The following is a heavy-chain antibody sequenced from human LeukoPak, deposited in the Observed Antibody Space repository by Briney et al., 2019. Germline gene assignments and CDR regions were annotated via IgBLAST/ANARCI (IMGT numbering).Heavy chain of an antibody. CDR1: GFTFSSYA. Sequence: GGSLRLSCAASGFTFSSYAMSWVRQAPGKGLEWVSAISGSGGSTFYADSVKGRFTIFRDNSKNTLYLQMNSLRAEDTAVYYCAKVTTTTYIIRDAFDIWGQGTMVTVSS. CDR2: ISGSGGST. V-gene: IGHV3-23*01. D-gene: IGHD2/OR15-2a*01. J-gene: IGHJ3*02. CDR3: AKVTTTTYIIRDAFDI.